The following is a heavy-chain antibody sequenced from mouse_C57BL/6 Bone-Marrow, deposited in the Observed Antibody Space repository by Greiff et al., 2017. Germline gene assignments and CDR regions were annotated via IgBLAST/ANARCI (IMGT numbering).Heavy chain of an antibody. J-gene: IGHJ4*01. V-gene: IGHV1-55*01. CDR2: IYPGSGST. D-gene: IGHD2-14*01. CDR1: GYTFTSYW. CDR3: ASDYYRESYAMDY. Sequence: QVQLQQPGAELVQPGASVKMSCKASGYTFTSYWITWVKQRPGQGLEWIGDIYPGSGSTNYNEKFKCKATLTVDTSSSTAYMQLSSLTSEDSAVYYCASDYYRESYAMDYWGQGTSVTVSS.